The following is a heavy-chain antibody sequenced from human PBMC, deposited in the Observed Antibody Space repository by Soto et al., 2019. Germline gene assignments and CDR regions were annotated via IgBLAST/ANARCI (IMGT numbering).Heavy chain of an antibody. D-gene: IGHD3-9*01. CDR3: ARVATYDILTGYYEPFDY. CDR2: IKQDGSEK. J-gene: IGHJ4*02. Sequence: GGSLRLSCAASGFTFSSYWMSWVRQAPGKGLEWVANIKQDGSEKYYVDSVKGRFTISRDNAKNSLYLQMNSLRAEDTAVYYCARVATYDILTGYYEPFDYWGQGTLVTVSS. V-gene: IGHV3-7*01. CDR1: GFTFSSYW.